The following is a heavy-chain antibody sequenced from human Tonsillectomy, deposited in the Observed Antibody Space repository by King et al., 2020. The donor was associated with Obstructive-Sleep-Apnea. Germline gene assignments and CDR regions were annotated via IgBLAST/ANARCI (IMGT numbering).Heavy chain of an antibody. CDR1: GFTFDDYA. J-gene: IGHJ4*02. V-gene: IGHV3-9*01. CDR3: AKDRSSGWYGPLAY. D-gene: IGHD6-19*01. Sequence: QLVQSGGRLVQPGRSLRLSCAASGFTFDDYAIHWVRQAPGKGLEWVSGISWNSGSIGYADSVKGRFTISRDNAKNSLYLQMNSLRAEDTALYYCAKDRSSGWYGPLAYWGQGTLVTVSS. CDR2: ISWNSGSI.